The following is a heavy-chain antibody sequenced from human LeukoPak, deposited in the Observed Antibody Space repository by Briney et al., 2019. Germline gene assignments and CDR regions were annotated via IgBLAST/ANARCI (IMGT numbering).Heavy chain of an antibody. Sequence: ASVKVSCKVSGYTLTELSMHWVRQAPGKGLEWMGGFDPEDGETIYAQKFQGRVTMTEDTSTDTAYMELSSLRSEDTAVYYCARNRALRWLQFRRWTTFDYWGQGTLVTVSS. CDR3: ARNRALRWLQFRRWTTFDY. CDR2: FDPEDGET. D-gene: IGHD5-24*01. V-gene: IGHV1-24*01. J-gene: IGHJ4*02. CDR1: GYTLTELS.